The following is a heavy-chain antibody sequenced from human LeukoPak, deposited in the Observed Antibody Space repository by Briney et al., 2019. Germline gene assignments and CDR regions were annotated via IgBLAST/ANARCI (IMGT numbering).Heavy chain of an antibody. Sequence: SETLSLTCTVSGGSISSYYWSWIRQPAGKGLEWIGRIYTSGSTNYNPSLKSRVTMSVDTSKNQFSLKLSSVTAADTAVYYCARGGRRGYSGYDWLDYWGQGTLVTLSS. CDR3: ARGGRRGYSGYDWLDY. CDR2: IYTSGST. D-gene: IGHD5-12*01. V-gene: IGHV4-4*07. CDR1: GGSISSYY. J-gene: IGHJ4*02.